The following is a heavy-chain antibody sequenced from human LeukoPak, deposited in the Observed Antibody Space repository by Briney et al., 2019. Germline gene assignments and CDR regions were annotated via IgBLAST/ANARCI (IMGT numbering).Heavy chain of an antibody. D-gene: IGHD5-18*01. CDR3: ATTGQDTAMVLSFDY. J-gene: IGHJ4*02. CDR1: GGTFSSYA. Sequence: SVKVSCKASGGTFSSYAISWVRQAPGQGLEWMGGIIPIFGTANYAQKFQGRVTITADESTSTAYMELSSLRSEDTAVYYCATTGQDTAMVLSFDYWGQGTLVTVSS. V-gene: IGHV1-69*13. CDR2: IIPIFGTA.